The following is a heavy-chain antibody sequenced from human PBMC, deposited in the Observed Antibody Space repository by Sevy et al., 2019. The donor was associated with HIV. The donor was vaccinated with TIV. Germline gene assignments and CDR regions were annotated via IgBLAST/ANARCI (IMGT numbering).Heavy chain of an antibody. CDR1: GFSFSDYY. CDR3: ARDRVALADHYFDY. CDR2: ISTGSTYT. V-gene: IGHV3-11*06. Sequence: GGSLRLSCAASGFSFSDYYMSWIRQAPGRGLEWISYISTGSTYTNYADSVKGRFTISRDNAKNSLYLQMNSLRAEVTAVYYCARDRVALADHYFDYWGQGTLVTVSS. J-gene: IGHJ4*02. D-gene: IGHD6-19*01.